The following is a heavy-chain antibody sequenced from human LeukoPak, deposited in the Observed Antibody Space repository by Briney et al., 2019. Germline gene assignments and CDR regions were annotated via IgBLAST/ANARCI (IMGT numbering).Heavy chain of an antibody. D-gene: IGHD5-12*01. J-gene: IGHJ4*02. CDR2: ISSSSSTI. CDR3: ARDVVATIH. V-gene: IGHV3-48*01. CDR1: GFTFSSYS. Sequence: GGSLRLSCAASGFTFSSYSMNWVRQAPGKGLEWVSYISSSSSTIYYADSAKGRFTISRDNAKNSLYLQMNSLRAEDTAVYYCARDVVATIHWGQGTLVTVSS.